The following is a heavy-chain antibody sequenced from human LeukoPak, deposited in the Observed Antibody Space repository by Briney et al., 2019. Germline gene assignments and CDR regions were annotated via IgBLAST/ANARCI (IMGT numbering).Heavy chain of an antibody. V-gene: IGHV3-53*01. D-gene: IGHD3-22*01. CDR1: GFTVSSNY. CDR3: ARDPCYDRGFDAFDI. CDR2: IYSGGST. J-gene: IGHJ3*02. Sequence: GGSLRLSCAASGFTVSSNYMSWVRQAPGKGLEWVSVIYSGGSTYYADSVKGRFTISRDNSKSTLYIQMNSLRAEDTAVYYCARDPCYDRGFDAFDIWGQGTMVTVSS.